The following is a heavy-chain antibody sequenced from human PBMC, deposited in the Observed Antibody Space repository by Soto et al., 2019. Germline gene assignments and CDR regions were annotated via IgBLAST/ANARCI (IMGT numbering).Heavy chain of an antibody. D-gene: IGHD6-25*01. CDR1: GFTFSTYY. Sequence: DVQLVESGGGLVQPGGSLILSCAASGFTFSTYYMHWFRQVPGKGLEWVANIRQDGSAKYYVDSVKGRFTISRDNAKNSLYLQMNSLRVDDTAMYYCAGGTGWHRLDWGQGTLVTVSA. J-gene: IGHJ4*02. CDR3: AGGTGWHRLD. CDR2: IRQDGSAK. V-gene: IGHV3-7*04.